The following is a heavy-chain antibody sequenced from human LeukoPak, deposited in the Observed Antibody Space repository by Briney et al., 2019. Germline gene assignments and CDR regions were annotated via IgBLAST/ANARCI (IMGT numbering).Heavy chain of an antibody. CDR3: ARHGDGYNFLFDFDY. J-gene: IGHJ4*02. V-gene: IGHV4-4*09. Sequence: SETLSLTCTVSGGSISSYYWSWIRQPPGEGLEWIGYIHTSGSSTSGSTNSNPSLKSRVTISVDTSKNQFSLKMSSVTAADTAVYYCARHGDGYNFLFDFDYWGQGTLDTVSS. D-gene: IGHD5-24*01. CDR1: GGSISSYY. CDR2: IHTSGSSTSGST.